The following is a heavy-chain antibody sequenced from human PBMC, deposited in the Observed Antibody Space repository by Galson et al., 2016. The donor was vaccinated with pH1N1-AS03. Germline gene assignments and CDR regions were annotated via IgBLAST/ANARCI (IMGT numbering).Heavy chain of an antibody. CDR2: ISGSGEDT. V-gene: IGHV3-23*01. D-gene: IGHD3-16*01. J-gene: IGHJ4*02. CDR1: GFSFSSYA. CDR3: AKDRLTSLVVQGGFDH. Sequence: LRLSCAASGFSFSSYAPSWVRQAPGKGLEWVSSISGSGEDTYYADPVKGRFTISRDNTDNTLYLQMDSMRAEDTAIYYSAKDRLTSLVVQGGFDHWGQGYVVTVSS.